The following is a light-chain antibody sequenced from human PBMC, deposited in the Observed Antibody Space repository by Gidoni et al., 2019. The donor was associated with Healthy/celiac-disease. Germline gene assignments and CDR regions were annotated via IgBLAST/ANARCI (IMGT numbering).Light chain of an antibody. CDR1: QSISSY. CDR2: AAS. J-gene: IGKJ2*01. V-gene: IGKV1-39*01. CDR3: QQSYSTPMYT. Sequence: DIQMTHSPSSRSASVGDRVTITCRASQSISSYLNWYQQKPGNAPKLLIYAASSLQSGVPSRFSGSGSGTDFTLTISSLQPEDFATYYCQQSYSTPMYTFGQGTKLEIK.